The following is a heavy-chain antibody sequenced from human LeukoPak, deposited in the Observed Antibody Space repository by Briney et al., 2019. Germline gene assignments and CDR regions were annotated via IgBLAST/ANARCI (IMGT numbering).Heavy chain of an antibody. CDR1: GGSFSGYY. Sequence: SETLSLTCAVYGGSFSGYYWSWIRQPPGKGLEWIGEINHSGSTYYNPSLKSRVTISVDTSKNQYSLKLSSVTAADTAVYYCARGLYNWNDDWFDPWGQGTLVTVSS. V-gene: IGHV4-34*01. CDR3: ARGLYNWNDDWFDP. J-gene: IGHJ5*02. CDR2: INHSGST. D-gene: IGHD1-1*01.